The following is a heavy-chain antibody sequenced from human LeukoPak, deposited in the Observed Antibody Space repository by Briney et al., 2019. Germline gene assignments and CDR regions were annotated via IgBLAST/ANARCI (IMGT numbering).Heavy chain of an antibody. D-gene: IGHD4-11*01. V-gene: IGHV4-30-2*05. CDR1: GGSISSGGYS. Sequence: ESSETLSLTCAVSGGSISSGGYSWSWIRQPPGKGLEWIGYIYHSGSTYYNPSLKSRVTISVDTSKNQFSLKLSSVTAADTAVYYCAKRFTVTRAFDIWGQGTMVTVSS. J-gene: IGHJ3*02. CDR2: IYHSGST. CDR3: AKRFTVTRAFDI.